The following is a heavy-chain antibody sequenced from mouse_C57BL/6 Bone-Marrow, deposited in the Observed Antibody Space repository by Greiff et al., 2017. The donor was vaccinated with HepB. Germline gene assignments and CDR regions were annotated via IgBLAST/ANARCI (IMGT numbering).Heavy chain of an antibody. V-gene: IGHV5-15*04. Sequence: DVMLVESGGGLVQPGGSLKLSCAASGFTFSDYGMAWVRQAPRKGPEWVAFISNLAYSIYYADTVTGRFTISRENAKKTLYLEMSSLRSEDTAMYYCARRTYGSSYWYFDVWGTGTTVTVSS. CDR1: GFTFSDYG. CDR2: ISNLAYSI. D-gene: IGHD1-1*01. CDR3: ARRTYGSSYWYFDV. J-gene: IGHJ1*03.